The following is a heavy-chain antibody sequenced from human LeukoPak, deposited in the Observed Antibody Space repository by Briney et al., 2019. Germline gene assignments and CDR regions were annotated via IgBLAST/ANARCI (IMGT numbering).Heavy chain of an antibody. CDR1: GGTFSSYA. V-gene: IGHV1-69*05. J-gene: IGHJ4*02. Sequence: SVKVSCKASGGTFSSYAISWVRQAPGRGLEWMGGIIPIFGTANYAQKFQGRVTITTDESTSTAYMELSSLRSEDTAVYYCASHRRYSSSWYSYFDYWGQGTLVTVSS. CDR3: ASHRRYSSSWYSYFDY. CDR2: IIPIFGTA. D-gene: IGHD6-13*01.